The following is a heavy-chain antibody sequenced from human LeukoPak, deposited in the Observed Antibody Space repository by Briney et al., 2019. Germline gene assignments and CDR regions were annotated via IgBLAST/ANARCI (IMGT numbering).Heavy chain of an antibody. CDR3: ARDNSVGGIAWWVDP. CDR2: IIPIFGTA. V-gene: IGHV1-69*13. D-gene: IGHD3-16*02. Sequence: SVKVSCKASGGTFSSYAISWVRQAPGQGLEWMGGIIPIFGTANYAQKFQGRVTITADESTSTAYMELSSLRSEDTAVYYCARDNSVGGIAWWVDPWGQGTLVTVSS. CDR1: GGTFSSYA. J-gene: IGHJ5*02.